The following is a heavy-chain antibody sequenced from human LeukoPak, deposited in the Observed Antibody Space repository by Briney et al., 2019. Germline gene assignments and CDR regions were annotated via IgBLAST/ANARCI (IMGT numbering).Heavy chain of an antibody. D-gene: IGHD3-3*01. CDR2: INHSGST. V-gene: IGHV4-34*01. CDR1: GGSFSGYY. Sequence: MPSETLSLTCAVYGGSFSGYYWSWIRQPPGKGLEWIGEINHSGSTNYNPSLKSRVTISVDTSKNQFSLKLSSVTAADTAVYYCAGYRITIFGVVITTYYYYGMDVWGQGTTVTVSS. CDR3: AGYRITIFGVVITTYYYYGMDV. J-gene: IGHJ6*02.